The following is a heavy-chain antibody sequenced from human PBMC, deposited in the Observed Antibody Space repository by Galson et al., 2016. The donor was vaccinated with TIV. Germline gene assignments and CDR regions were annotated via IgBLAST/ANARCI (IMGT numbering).Heavy chain of an antibody. CDR3: AKFAMLGKIAIHFDY. V-gene: IGHV3-23*01. Sequence: SLRLSCAASGFTFSNYVMGWVRQAPGKGLEWVSSISDTGISRYYADSVKGRFTISRDNSRNMLYLQMSSLRAEDTALYFCAKFAMLGKIAIHFDYWGQGTLLTVSS. CDR1: GFTFSNYV. J-gene: IGHJ4*02. CDR2: ISDTGISR. D-gene: IGHD2-2*02.